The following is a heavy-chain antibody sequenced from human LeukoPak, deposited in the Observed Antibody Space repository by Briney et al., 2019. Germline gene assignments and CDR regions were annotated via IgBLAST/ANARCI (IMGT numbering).Heavy chain of an antibody. CDR2: INSDGSTT. D-gene: IGHD1-1*01. J-gene: IGHJ4*02. CDR1: GFTFSSYA. V-gene: IGHV3-74*01. Sequence: PGGSLRLSCAASGFTFSSYAMSWVRQAPGNGLVWVSRINSDGSTTNYADSVKGRFTISRDNTKNTLYLQMNSLRAEDTAMYYCATSRTFDYWGQGTLVTVSS. CDR3: ATSRTFDY.